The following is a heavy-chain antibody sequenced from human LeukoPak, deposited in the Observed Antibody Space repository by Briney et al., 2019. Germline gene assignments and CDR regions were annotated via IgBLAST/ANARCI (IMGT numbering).Heavy chain of an antibody. CDR2: IIPIFATG. Sequence: GSSVKVSCMASGGTFSRYSISWVRQAPGQGLEWMGGIIPIFATGNYAQKFQGRVTITADESTSTAYMELSSLRSEDTAVYYCTRELNPYDYIWGGYRYLGYYWGQGTLVTVSS. CDR1: GGTFSRYS. CDR3: TRELNPYDYIWGGYRYLGYY. J-gene: IGHJ4*02. V-gene: IGHV1-69*01. D-gene: IGHD3-16*02.